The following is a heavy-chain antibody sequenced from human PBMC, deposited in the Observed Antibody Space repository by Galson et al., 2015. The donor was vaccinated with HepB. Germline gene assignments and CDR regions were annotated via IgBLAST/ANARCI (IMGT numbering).Heavy chain of an antibody. CDR3: ARAEALYDSSGKRSADDY. Sequence: SLRLSCAASGFTVSSNYMSWVRQAPGKGLEWVSVIYSGGSTYYADSVKGRFTISRDNSKNTLYLQMNSLRAEDTAVYYCARAEALYDSSGKRSADDYWGQGTLVTVSS. V-gene: IGHV3-66*01. J-gene: IGHJ4*02. CDR1: GFTVSSNY. CDR2: IYSGGST. D-gene: IGHD3-22*01.